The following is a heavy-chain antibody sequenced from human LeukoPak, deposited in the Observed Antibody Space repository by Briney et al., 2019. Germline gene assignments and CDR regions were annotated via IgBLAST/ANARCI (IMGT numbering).Heavy chain of an antibody. CDR3: AREGSQLHWFDP. J-gene: IGHJ5*02. D-gene: IGHD2-2*01. V-gene: IGHV3-33*01. CDR1: GFTFSSYG. CDR2: IWYDGSNK. Sequence: QPGGSLRLSCAAPGFTFSSYGMHWVRQAPGKGLEWVAVIWYDGSNKYYADSVKGRFTISRDNSKNTLYLQMNSLRAEDTAVYYCAREGSQLHWFDPWGQGTLVTVSS.